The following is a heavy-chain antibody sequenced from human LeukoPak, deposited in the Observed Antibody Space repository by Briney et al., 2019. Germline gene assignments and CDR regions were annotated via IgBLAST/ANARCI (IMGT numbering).Heavy chain of an antibody. J-gene: IGHJ4*02. CDR2: IYPRDGST. V-gene: IGHV1-46*01. CDR3: ARDQDGFDY. CDR1: GYTFTSNY. D-gene: IGHD5-24*01. Sequence: ASVKVSYKASGYTFTSNYIHWVRQAPGQGLEWMGMIYPRDGSTSYAQKFQGRVTVTRDTSTNTVHMELSGLRSEDTAVYYCARDQDGFDYWGQGTLVTVSS.